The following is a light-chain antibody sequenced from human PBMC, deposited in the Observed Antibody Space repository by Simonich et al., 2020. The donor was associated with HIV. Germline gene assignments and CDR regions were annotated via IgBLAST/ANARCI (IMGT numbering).Light chain of an antibody. CDR3: QQYYSFPRT. J-gene: IGKJ1*01. Sequence: DIQMTQSPSTLSASVGDRVTITCRASQSISSWLAWYQQKPGKAPKLLISGASSLQSGVPSRFRGSGSGTDFSLTISSLQPEDFATYYCQQYYSFPRTFGQGTKVEIK. CDR1: QSISSW. CDR2: GAS. V-gene: IGKV1-5*01.